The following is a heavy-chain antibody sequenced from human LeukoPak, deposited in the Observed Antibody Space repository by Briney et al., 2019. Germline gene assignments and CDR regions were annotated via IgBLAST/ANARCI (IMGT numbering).Heavy chain of an antibody. V-gene: IGHV3-48*03. CDR1: GFTFSSYE. J-gene: IGHJ4*02. CDR2: ISSSGSTI. Sequence: GGSLGLSCAAAGFTFSSYEMNWVRQAPGKGLEWLSYISSSGSTIHYADSVKGRFTISKDNAKNSLYLQMSSLSAEDTALYYCATSNPPLDWGQGSLVIVSS. CDR3: ATSNPPLD.